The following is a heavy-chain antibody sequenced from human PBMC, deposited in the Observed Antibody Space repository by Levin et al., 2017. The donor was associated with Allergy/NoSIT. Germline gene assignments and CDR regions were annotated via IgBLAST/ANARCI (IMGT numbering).Heavy chain of an antibody. D-gene: IGHD4/OR15-4a*01. V-gene: IGHV3-23*01. Sequence: PAASVKVSCAASGFTFSTYGMNWVRQAPGKGLEWVSGISGNGAGTYYADSLKGRFTISRDNSKNTFYLEMNSLRAEDTAFYYCARGGTSANYAPYNWFDRWGQGTLVTVSS. J-gene: IGHJ5*02. CDR3: ARGGTSANYAPYNWFDR. CDR1: GFTFSTYG. CDR2: ISGNGAGT.